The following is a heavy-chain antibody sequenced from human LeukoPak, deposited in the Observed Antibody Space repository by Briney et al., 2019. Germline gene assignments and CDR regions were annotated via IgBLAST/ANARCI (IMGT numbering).Heavy chain of an antibody. Sequence: GGSVRLSCAASGFTLCFYWLSCVRQAPGKGLEWVANIKQDGSDKYYVDSVKGRFTISRDNSTNSLNPQMNSLRAEDTAVYFCARHSNNCGYDSGGHYLNVEYWGQGTLVSVSS. V-gene: IGHV3-7*01. J-gene: IGHJ4*02. CDR3: ARHSNNCGYDSGGHYLNVEY. CDR2: IKQDGSDK. CDR1: GFTLCFYW. D-gene: IGHD3-22*01.